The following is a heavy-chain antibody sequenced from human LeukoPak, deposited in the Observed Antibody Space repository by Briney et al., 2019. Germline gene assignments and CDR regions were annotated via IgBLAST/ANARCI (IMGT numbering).Heavy chain of an antibody. CDR3: ATSYDMGWLMGY. J-gene: IGHJ4*02. Sequence: PGGSLRLSCAASGFTFGDTWMNWVRQVSGQGLEWVANIKQDGSEKFYVASVKGRFTISRDNGKSSLYLQMNSLRAEDTALYYCATSYDMGWLMGYWGQGTLVTVSS. D-gene: IGHD3/OR15-3a*01. V-gene: IGHV3-7*03. CDR1: GFTFGDTW. CDR2: IKQDGSEK.